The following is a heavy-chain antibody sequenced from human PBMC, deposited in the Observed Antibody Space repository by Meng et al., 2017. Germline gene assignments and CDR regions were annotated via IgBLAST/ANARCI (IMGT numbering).Heavy chain of an antibody. CDR1: GYTFNSYD. Sequence: VQRGPSGAGVKKPGASVKVSFKASGYTFNSYDINWVRQATGQGLEWMGWMNPNSGNTGYAQKFQGRVTITRNTSISTAYMELSSLRSEDTAVYYCARDIAGCFGYWGQGTLVTVSS. D-gene: IGHD6-13*01. CDR2: MNPNSGNT. V-gene: IGHV1-8*03. J-gene: IGHJ4*02. CDR3: ARDIAGCFGY.